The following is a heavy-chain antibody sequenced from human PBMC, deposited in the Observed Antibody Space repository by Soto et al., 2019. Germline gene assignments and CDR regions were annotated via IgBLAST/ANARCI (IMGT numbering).Heavy chain of an antibody. CDR2: MNHSGST. V-gene: IGHV4-34*01. CDR1: GGSFSGYY. Sequence: QVQLQQWGAGLLKPSETLSLTCAVYGGSFSGYYWSWIRQPPGKGLEWIGEMNHSGSTNYNPSLKSRVTISVDTSKNQFSLKLSSVTAADTAVYYCARGRERNHSGYDFEGTEHHDYWGQGTLVTVSS. J-gene: IGHJ4*02. CDR3: ARGRERNHSGYDFEGTEHHDY. D-gene: IGHD5-12*01.